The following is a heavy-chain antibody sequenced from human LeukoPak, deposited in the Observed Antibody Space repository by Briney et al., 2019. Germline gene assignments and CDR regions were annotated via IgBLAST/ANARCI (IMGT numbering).Heavy chain of an antibody. D-gene: IGHD6-6*01. J-gene: IGHJ3*02. V-gene: IGHV3-13*04. CDR1: GFAFSTYD. CDR2: IGVAGDT. Sequence: GGSLRLSCAASGFAFSTYDMHWVRQATGKGLVWVSAIGVAGDTYYPGSVKGRFTISRENAKNSLYLQMNSLRAGDTAVYYCARGFVHAFDIWGQGTMVTVSS. CDR3: ARGFVHAFDI.